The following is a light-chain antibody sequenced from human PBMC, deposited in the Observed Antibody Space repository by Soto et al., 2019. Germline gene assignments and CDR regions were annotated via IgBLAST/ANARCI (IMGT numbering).Light chain of an antibody. CDR3: QQYNSYSPWT. CDR2: DAS. V-gene: IGKV1-5*01. CDR1: QNVNKW. J-gene: IGKJ1*01. Sequence: DIQMTQSPSTLSASVGDRVTITCRASQNVNKWLAWFQQKPGKVPKLLIFDASTLQTGFPSRFGGGGSGTEFTITISGLQPDDFATYYCQQYNSYSPWTFGPGTKV.